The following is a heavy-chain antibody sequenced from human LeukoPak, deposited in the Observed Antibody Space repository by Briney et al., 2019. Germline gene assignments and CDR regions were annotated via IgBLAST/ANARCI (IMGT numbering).Heavy chain of an antibody. Sequence: GGSLRLSCAASGFTVSSNYMSWVRRAPGKGLEWVSVIYSGGSTYYADSVKGRFTISRDNSKNTLYLQMNSLRAEDTAVYYCARSEDYGDYHDPFDYWGQGTLVTVSS. D-gene: IGHD4-17*01. CDR2: IYSGGST. J-gene: IGHJ4*02. CDR1: GFTVSSNY. V-gene: IGHV3-66*01. CDR3: ARSEDYGDYHDPFDY.